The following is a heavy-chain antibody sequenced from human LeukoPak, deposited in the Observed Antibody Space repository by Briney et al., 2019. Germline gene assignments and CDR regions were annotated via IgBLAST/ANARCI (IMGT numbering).Heavy chain of an antibody. J-gene: IGHJ6*03. CDR1: GYTFTGYY. D-gene: IGHD3-3*01. CDR2: INPNSGGT. CDR3: ARGTTIFAHYCYYYMDV. V-gene: IGHV1-2*02. Sequence: ASVKVSCKASGYTFTGYYMHWVRQAPGQGLEWMGWINPNSGGTNYAQKFQGRVTMTRDTSISTAYMELSRLRSDDTAVYYCARGTTIFAHYCYYYMDVWGKGTTVTVSS.